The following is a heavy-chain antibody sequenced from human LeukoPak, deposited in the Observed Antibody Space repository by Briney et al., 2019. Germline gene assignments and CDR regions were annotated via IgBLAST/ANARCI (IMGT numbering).Heavy chain of an antibody. J-gene: IGHJ4*02. CDR3: ARGAVERHSSSWYSDY. Sequence: LAGGSLRLSCAVSGFTLSNYGMSWVRQAPGKGLEWVAVISYDGSNKYYADSVKGRFTISRDNSKNTLYLQMNSLRAEDTAVYYCARGAVERHSSSWYSDYWGQGTLVTVSS. CDR2: ISYDGSNK. D-gene: IGHD6-13*01. V-gene: IGHV3-30*03. CDR1: GFTLSNYG.